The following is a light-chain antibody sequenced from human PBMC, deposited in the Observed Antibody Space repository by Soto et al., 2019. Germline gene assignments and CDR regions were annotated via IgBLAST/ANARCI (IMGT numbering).Light chain of an antibody. CDR2: KAS. CDR3: QQYNSFSGT. J-gene: IGKJ1*01. V-gene: IGKV1-5*03. CDR1: QSISNW. Sequence: DIPMTQSPSTLSASVGDTITITCRASQSISNWLAWYQQKPGKAPKLLIYKASSLESGVPSRFSGSGSGTEFTLTISSLQPDDFATYYCQQYNSFSGTFGQGTKVEIK.